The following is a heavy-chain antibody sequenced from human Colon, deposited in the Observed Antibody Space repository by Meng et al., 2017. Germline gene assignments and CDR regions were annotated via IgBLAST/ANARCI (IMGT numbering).Heavy chain of an antibody. CDR1: GDSCRKPAHT. CDR2: ARIDYANT. D-gene: IGHD3-16*01. J-gene: IGHJ4*02. CDR3: ARDYWGSLDF. V-gene: IGHV4-61*08. Sequence: QGQLERSGTGPGRSWRTPAPFVAVVGDSCRKPAHTWGWGTQAPGKGLELIGYARIDYANTNYNPSLKSRVNVSLDTSKNQFSLNVRSVTAADTAVYYCARDYWGSLDFWGQGILVTVSS.